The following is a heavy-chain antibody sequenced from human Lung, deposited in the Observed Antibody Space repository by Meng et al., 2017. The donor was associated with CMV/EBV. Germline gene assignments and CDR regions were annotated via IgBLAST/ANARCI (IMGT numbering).Heavy chain of an antibody. Sequence: SCEASGFTFSTYWISWVRQSPGKGLEWVANIGQDGIEKYYVDSVKGRFTISRDNARNSLFLQMNNLRGEDTAVYYCARDPPPVASRFDDWGRGTLVTVSS. J-gene: IGHJ4*02. CDR3: ARDPPPVASRFDD. V-gene: IGHV3-7*01. D-gene: IGHD2-15*01. CDR2: IGQDGIEK. CDR1: GFTFSTYW.